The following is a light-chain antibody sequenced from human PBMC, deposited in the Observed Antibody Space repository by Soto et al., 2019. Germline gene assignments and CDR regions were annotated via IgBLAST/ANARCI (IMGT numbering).Light chain of an antibody. CDR1: QRVGNN. V-gene: IGKV3D-11*01. J-gene: IGKJ4*01. Sequence: EIVLTQSPATLSSSPGERATLSCRASQRVGNNIDWYQQKPGQAPGLLISEASTRATGIPARFSVSGPVTDFTLTISSLVPEDLPVDYGQQHAYGHLTFGGGTKVEI. CDR3: QQHAYGHLT. CDR2: EAS.